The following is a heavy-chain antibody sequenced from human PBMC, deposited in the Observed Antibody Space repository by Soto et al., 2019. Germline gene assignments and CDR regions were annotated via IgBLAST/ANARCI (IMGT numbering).Heavy chain of an antibody. D-gene: IGHD2-15*01. V-gene: IGHV4-31*03. CDR3: ARVDCTGGTCYSLDN. Sequence: SETLSLTCTVSGDSIGSGGHYWSWIRQAPGKGLEWIGHIYYSGTTYHNPSLKSRVTMSVDRSKNQFSLNLSSVTAADTAVYFCARVDCTGGTCYSLDNWGQGTLVTVSS. CDR2: IYYSGTT. CDR1: GDSIGSGGHY. J-gene: IGHJ4*02.